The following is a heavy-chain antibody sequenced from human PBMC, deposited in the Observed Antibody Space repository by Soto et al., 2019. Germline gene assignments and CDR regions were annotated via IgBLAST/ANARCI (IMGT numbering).Heavy chain of an antibody. V-gene: IGHV4-4*07. CDR2: IYSSGNT. D-gene: IGHD3-3*01. CDR1: GGTISGYY. J-gene: IGHJ5*02. Sequence: SETLSLTCSVSGGTISGYYWTWIRQPAGKGLEWIGRIYSSGNTKYNPSLQSRVTMSLDTSNNQFSLRLTSVTAADTAVYYCARGQRFSDWFDPWGQGTLVTVPQ. CDR3: ARGQRFSDWFDP.